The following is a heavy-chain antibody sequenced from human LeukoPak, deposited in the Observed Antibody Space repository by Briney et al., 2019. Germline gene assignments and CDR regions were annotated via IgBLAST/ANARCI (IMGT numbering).Heavy chain of an antibody. CDR2: IYSGGST. V-gene: IGHV3-53*01. D-gene: IGHD1-26*01. Sequence: GGSLRLSCAASGFTVSSNYKSWVRPAPGEGLGWVSDIYSGGSTYYAASVKGRFTISRDNSKNTVYLQMNSLRAEDTAVYYCARDPVGAALDVWGQGTTVTVSS. J-gene: IGHJ6*02. CDR3: ARDPVGAALDV. CDR1: GFTVSSNY.